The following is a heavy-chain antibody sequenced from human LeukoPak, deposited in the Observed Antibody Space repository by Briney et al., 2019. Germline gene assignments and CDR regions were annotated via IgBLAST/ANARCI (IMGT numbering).Heavy chain of an antibody. J-gene: IGHJ4*02. D-gene: IGHD3-3*01. V-gene: IGHV3-7*01. CDR2: IKHDGSEK. Sequence: GGSLRLSCAASGFTFRSYWMSWVRQAPGKGLEWVASIKHDGSEKYYVDSVRGRFTISRDNTKSLLYLQMSSLRAEDTAVYYCATDRGWRTSGYYLYYFEYWGQGTLVTFSS. CDR1: GFTFRSYW. CDR3: ATDRGWRTSGYYLYYFEY.